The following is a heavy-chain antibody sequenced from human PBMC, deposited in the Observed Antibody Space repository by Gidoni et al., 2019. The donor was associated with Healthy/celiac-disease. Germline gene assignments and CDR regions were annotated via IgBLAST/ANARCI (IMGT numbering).Heavy chain of an antibody. J-gene: IGHJ4*02. CDR3: ASARDGYNYAYFDY. CDR1: GGTFSSYA. D-gene: IGHD5-12*01. V-gene: IGHV1-69*01. Sequence: QVQLVQSGAEVKKHGSSVKVSCKASGGTFSSYAISWVRPAPGHGLEWMGGIIPIFGTANYAQKFQGRVTITADESTSTAYMELSSLRSEDTAVYYCASARDGYNYAYFDYWGQGTLVTVSS. CDR2: IIPIFGTA.